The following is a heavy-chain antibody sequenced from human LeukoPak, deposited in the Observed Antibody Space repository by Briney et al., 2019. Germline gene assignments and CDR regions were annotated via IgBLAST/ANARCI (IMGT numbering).Heavy chain of an antibody. V-gene: IGHV4-61*02. Sequence: SSETLSLTCTVSGGSISSGSYYWSWIRQPAGKGLEWIVRIYTSGSTNYNPSLKSRVTISVDTSKNQFSLKLSSVTAADTAVYYCARDPTYRDAFDIWGQGTMVTVSS. D-gene: IGHD2-2*01. CDR3: ARDPTYRDAFDI. CDR1: GGSISSGSYY. J-gene: IGHJ3*02. CDR2: IYTSGST.